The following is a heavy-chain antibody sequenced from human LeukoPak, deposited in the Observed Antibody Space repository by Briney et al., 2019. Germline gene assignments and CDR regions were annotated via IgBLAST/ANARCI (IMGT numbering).Heavy chain of an antibody. D-gene: IGHD3-10*01. CDR3: AKDIGYGSGSYNLFDS. CDR2: ISWNSGRI. V-gene: IGHV3-9*01. CDR1: GFIFDDYA. Sequence: GGSLRLSCAASGFIFDDYAMHWVRQAPGKGLEWVSGISWNSGRIGCADSVKGRFTISRDNAKNSLYLQMNSLRAEDTALYYCAKDIGYGSGSYNLFDSWGQGTLVTVSS. J-gene: IGHJ4*02.